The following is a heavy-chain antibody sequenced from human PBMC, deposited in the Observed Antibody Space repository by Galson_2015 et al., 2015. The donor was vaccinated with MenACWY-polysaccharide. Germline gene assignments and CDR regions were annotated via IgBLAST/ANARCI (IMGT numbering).Heavy chain of an antibody. D-gene: IGHD6-13*01. CDR3: AKASQWGAAAVGSFDH. J-gene: IGHJ4*02. CDR2: ISGSGTNI. V-gene: IGHV3-23*01. CDR1: GFSMTSYA. Sequence: SLRLSCAASGFSMTSYAVNWVRQAPGKGLEWVAVISGSGTNIQYADSVKGRFTISRDTSKSTLYLQMNSLRAEDTAKYYCAKASQWGAAAVGSFDHWGQGTLVTVSS.